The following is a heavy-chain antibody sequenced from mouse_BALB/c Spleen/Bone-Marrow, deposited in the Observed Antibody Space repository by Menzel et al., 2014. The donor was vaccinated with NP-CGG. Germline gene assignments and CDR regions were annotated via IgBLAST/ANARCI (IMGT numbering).Heavy chain of an antibody. Sequence: FQLQQSGPELVKPGASMKISCKASGYSFTDYTMNWVKQSHGKNLEWIGLFNPYNDVSTYSQKFKGKATLTVDKSSSTAYMELLSLTSEDSAVYYCARGGTAWFTYWGQGTLATVSA. CDR1: GYSFTDYT. J-gene: IGHJ3*01. V-gene: IGHV1-31*01. CDR3: ARGGTAWFTY. CDR2: FNPYNDVS. D-gene: IGHD4-1*01.